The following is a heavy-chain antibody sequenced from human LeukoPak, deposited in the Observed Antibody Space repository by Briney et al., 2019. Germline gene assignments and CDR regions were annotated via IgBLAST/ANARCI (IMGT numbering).Heavy chain of an antibody. D-gene: IGHD3-10*01. CDR1: AFTFSRSA. V-gene: IGHV3-23*01. Sequence: GGSLRLSCAASAFTFSRSAMSWVRQAPGKGLEWVSVISGGGGITNYADSVKGRFTISRDNSKNSLYLQINSLRTEDTALYYCAKGLLYYYGSGSYYTDYWGQGTLVTVSS. CDR2: ISGGGGIT. CDR3: AKGLLYYYGSGSYYTDY. J-gene: IGHJ4*02.